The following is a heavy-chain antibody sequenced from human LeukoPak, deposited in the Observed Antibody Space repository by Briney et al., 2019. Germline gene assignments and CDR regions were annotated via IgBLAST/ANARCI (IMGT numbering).Heavy chain of an antibody. Sequence: GGSLRLSCASSGFTFSSYGMHWVRQAPGKGLEWVAVIWYDGSNKYYADSVKGRFTISRDNSKNTLYLQMNSLRAEDTAVYYCARDSGYYGSGVGGRRGMDVWGKGTTVTVSS. CDR3: ARDSGYYGSGVGGRRGMDV. CDR2: IWYDGSNK. V-gene: IGHV3-33*01. J-gene: IGHJ6*04. CDR1: GFTFSSYG. D-gene: IGHD3-10*01.